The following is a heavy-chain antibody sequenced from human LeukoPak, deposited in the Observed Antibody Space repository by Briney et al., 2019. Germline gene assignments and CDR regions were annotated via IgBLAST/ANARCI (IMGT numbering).Heavy chain of an antibody. CDR3: TKRMHSGSWYNYFDL. D-gene: IGHD6-13*01. Sequence: GGSLRLSCAASGFTFSSYAMSWVRQAPGKGLEWVSTITGSDDATYYADSVRGRFTISRDNSKNTLYLHMNTLRAEDTAVYYCTKRMHSGSWYNYFDLWGQGTLVTVSS. J-gene: IGHJ4*02. CDR2: ITGSDDAT. CDR1: GFTFSSYA. V-gene: IGHV3-23*01.